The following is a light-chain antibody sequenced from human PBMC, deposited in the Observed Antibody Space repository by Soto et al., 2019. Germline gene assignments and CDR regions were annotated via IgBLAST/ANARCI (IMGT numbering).Light chain of an antibody. J-gene: IGLJ1*01. CDR1: SSNIGAGYD. CDR3: QSYDSSLSGYV. V-gene: IGLV1-40*01. Sequence: QSVLTQPPSVSGAQGQRVTISRTGSSSNIGAGYDVHWYQQLPGTAPKLLIYGNSNRPSGVPDRFSGSKSGTSASLAITGLQAEDEADYYCQSYDSSLSGYVFGTGTKVTVL. CDR2: GNS.